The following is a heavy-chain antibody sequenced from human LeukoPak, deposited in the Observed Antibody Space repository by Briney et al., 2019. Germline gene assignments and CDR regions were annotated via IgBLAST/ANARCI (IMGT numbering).Heavy chain of an antibody. V-gene: IGHV3-30*02. CDR2: IRYDGSKS. CDR3: ARREINGYYLS. CDR1: GFTFSSYG. Sequence: QPGGSLRLSCAASGFTFSSYGMHWVRQAPGKGLEWVAFIRYDGSKSYYADSVKGRFTISRDNSKNTLYLQMNSLRAEGTAVYYCARREINGYYLSWGQGTLVTVSS. J-gene: IGHJ5*02. D-gene: IGHD3-22*01.